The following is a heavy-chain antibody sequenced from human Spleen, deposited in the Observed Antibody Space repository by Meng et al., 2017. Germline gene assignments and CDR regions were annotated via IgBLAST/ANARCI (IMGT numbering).Heavy chain of an antibody. CDR2: MNPNNGDT. J-gene: IGHJ4*02. CDR3: AQVGQAGPF. Sequence: VQLXQSGAEVKKPGASVKVSCKASGYTFTSYDXNWVRQAAAQGLDGMGRMNPNNGDTDYAXXFRXXXTMTRXTSISTAXXXLRGLXSEXXXVYYCAQVGQAGPFWGQGTLVTVSS. V-gene: IGHV1-8*01. CDR1: GYTFTSYD.